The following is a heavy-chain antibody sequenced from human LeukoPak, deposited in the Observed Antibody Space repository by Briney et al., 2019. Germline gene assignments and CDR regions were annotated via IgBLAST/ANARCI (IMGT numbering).Heavy chain of an antibody. J-gene: IGHJ4*02. V-gene: IGHV3-30*18. Sequence: GRSLRLSCAASGFTFSSYGMHWVRQAPGKGLEWVAVISYDGSNKYYADSVKGRFTISRDNSKNALYLQMNSLRGEDTAVYYCAKDGWEMPRANFDYWGQGTLVTVSS. CDR2: ISYDGSNK. D-gene: IGHD1-26*01. CDR3: AKDGWEMPRANFDY. CDR1: GFTFSSYG.